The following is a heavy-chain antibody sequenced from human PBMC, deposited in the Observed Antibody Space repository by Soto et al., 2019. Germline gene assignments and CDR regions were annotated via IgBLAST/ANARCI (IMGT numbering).Heavy chain of an antibody. CDR3: ARGSGLRYFDWSPAYYFDY. CDR1: GGTFSSYA. Sequence: SVKVSGKASGGTFSSYAISWVRQAPGQGLEWMGGIIPIFGTANYAQKFQGRVTITADESTSTAYMELSSLRSEDTAVYYCARGSGLRYFDWSPAYYFDYWGQGTLVTVSS. CDR2: IIPIFGTA. J-gene: IGHJ4*02. V-gene: IGHV1-69*13. D-gene: IGHD3-9*01.